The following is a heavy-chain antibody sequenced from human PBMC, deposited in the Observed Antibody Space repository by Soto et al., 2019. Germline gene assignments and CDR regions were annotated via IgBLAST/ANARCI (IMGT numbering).Heavy chain of an antibody. D-gene: IGHD3-3*01. CDR3: AKTPSSGYYTFDY. V-gene: IGHV3-23*01. CDR2: ISGIVDTT. CDR1: GFTFSSYA. Sequence: PGGSLRLSCAASGFTFSSYAMSWVRQAPGKGLEWVSAISGIVDTTIYADSVKGRFTISRDNSKNTLHLQMNSLRAEDTAVYYCAKTPSSGYYTFDYWGQGTLVTVSS. J-gene: IGHJ4*02.